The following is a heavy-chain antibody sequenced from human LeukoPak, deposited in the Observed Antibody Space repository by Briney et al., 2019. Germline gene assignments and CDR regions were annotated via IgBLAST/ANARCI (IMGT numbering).Heavy chain of an antibody. CDR3: ASKVTTGY. CDR2: ISSSSSYI. J-gene: IGHJ4*02. D-gene: IGHD4-17*01. Sequence: GGSLRLSCAASGFTFSSSGMNWVRQAPGKGLEWVSYISSSSSYIYYADSVKGRFTISRDNAKNSLYLQMNSLRAEDTAVYYCASKVTTGYWGQGTLVTVSS. V-gene: IGHV3-21*05. CDR1: GFTFSSSG.